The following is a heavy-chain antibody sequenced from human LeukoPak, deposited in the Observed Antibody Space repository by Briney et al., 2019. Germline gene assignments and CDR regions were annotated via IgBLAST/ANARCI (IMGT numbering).Heavy chain of an antibody. CDR2: TYYRSKWYN. Sequence: SQTLSLTCAISGDSVSTNSATWNWIRQSPSRGLEWLGRTYYRSKWYNDYAVSVKSRITINPDTSKNQFSLRLNSVTPEDTAVYYCAREWAGDGDYAWFDPWGQGTLVTVSS. V-gene: IGHV6-1*01. CDR3: AREWAGDGDYAWFDP. CDR1: GDSVSTNSAT. J-gene: IGHJ5*02. D-gene: IGHD4-17*01.